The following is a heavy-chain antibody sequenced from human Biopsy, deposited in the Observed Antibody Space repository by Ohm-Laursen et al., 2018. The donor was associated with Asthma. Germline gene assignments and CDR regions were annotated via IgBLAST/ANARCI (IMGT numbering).Heavy chain of an antibody. Sequence: SSVKVSCNTSGYTFNSAGITWVRQAPGQGLEWMGWISVYNGNTKVAQKLQDRVTMITETPTSTAYMELRSLRSDDTAVYFCARAVDYSHYYGIDVWGQGTTVTVS. CDR1: GYTFNSAG. CDR2: ISVYNGNT. D-gene: IGHD3-10*01. CDR3: ARAVDYSHYYGIDV. V-gene: IGHV1-18*01. J-gene: IGHJ6*02.